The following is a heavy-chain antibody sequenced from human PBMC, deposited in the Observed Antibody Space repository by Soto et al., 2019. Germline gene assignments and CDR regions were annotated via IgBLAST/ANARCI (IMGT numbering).Heavy chain of an antibody. V-gene: IGHV1-18*01. Sequence: ASVKVSCQASGYTFTSYGISWVRQAPGQGLEWMGWISAYNGNTNYAQKLQGRVTMTTDTSTSTAYMELRSLRSDDTAVYYCARVTYEVGATYFQLWGQGTLVTVSS. J-gene: IGHJ1*01. CDR2: ISAYNGNT. CDR3: ARVTYEVGATYFQL. D-gene: IGHD1-26*01. CDR1: GYTFTSYG.